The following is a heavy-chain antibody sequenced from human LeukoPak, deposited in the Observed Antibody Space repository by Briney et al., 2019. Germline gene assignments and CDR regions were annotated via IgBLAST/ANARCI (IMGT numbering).Heavy chain of an antibody. CDR3: ARETYYYGSGSRIFDY. J-gene: IGHJ4*02. V-gene: IGHV3-53*01. D-gene: IGHD3-10*01. CDR2: IYSGGST. CDR1: GFNVSYNY. Sequence: GGSLKLSCAASGFNVSYNYMSWVRQAPGKGLEWVSVIYSGGSTYYADSVMGRFTIYRDNSKNTLYLQMNSLRAEDTAVYYCARETYYYGSGSRIFDYWGQGTLVTVSA.